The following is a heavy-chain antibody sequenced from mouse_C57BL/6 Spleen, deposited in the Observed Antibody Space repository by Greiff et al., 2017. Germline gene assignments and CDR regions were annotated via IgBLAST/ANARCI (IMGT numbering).Heavy chain of an antibody. J-gene: IGHJ4*01. CDR1: GFTFSDYG. Sequence: EVHLVESGGGLVKPGGSLKLSCAASGFTFSDYGMHWVRQAPEKGLEWVAYISSGSSTIYYADTVKGRFTISRDNAKNTLFLQMTSLRSEDTAMYYCARRDYDRDYYAMDYWGQGTSVTVSS. CDR2: ISSGSSTI. CDR3: ARRDYDRDYYAMDY. V-gene: IGHV5-17*01. D-gene: IGHD2-4*01.